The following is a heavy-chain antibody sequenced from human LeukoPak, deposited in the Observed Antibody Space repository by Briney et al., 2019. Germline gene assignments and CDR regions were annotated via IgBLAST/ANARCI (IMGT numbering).Heavy chain of an antibody. D-gene: IGHD5-24*01. CDR3: ARHGYNYGFDY. CDR2: IWYDASNK. J-gene: IGHJ4*02. Sequence: GGSLRLSCAASGFTFSSFGMHWVRQAPGKGLEWVAVIWYDASNKYYVDSVKGRFTISRDISKNTLYLQMNSLSAEDTAVYYCARHGYNYGFDYWGQGTLVTVSS. V-gene: IGHV3-33*01. CDR1: GFTFSSFG.